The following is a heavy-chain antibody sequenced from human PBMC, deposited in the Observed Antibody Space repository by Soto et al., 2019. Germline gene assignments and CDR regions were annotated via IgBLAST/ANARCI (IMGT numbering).Heavy chain of an antibody. CDR3: ARGLSGRYCSGGSCYIFDY. D-gene: IGHD2-15*01. CDR2: INHSGST. Sequence: QVQLQQWGAGLLKPSETLSLTCAVYGGSFSGYYWSWIRQPPGKGLEWIGEINHSGSTNYNPSPKRRVTTSVDTSKNQFSLKLSSVTAADTAVYYCARGLSGRYCSGGSCYIFDYWGQGTLVTVSS. V-gene: IGHV4-34*01. J-gene: IGHJ4*02. CDR1: GGSFSGYY.